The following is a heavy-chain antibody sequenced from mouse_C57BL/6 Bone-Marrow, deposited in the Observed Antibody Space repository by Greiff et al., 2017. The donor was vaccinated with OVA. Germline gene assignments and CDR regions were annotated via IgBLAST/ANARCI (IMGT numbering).Heavy chain of an antibody. CDR1: GYTFTSYG. CDR2: IYPRSGNT. J-gene: IGHJ3*01. Sequence: VQLQESGAELARPGASVKLSCKASGYTFTSYGISWVKQRTGQGLEWIGEIYPRSGNTYYNEKFKGKATLTADKSSSTAYMELRSLTSEDSAVYFCAGGGNWGAYWGQGTLVTVSA. D-gene: IGHD4-1*01. V-gene: IGHV1-81*01. CDR3: AGGGNWGAY.